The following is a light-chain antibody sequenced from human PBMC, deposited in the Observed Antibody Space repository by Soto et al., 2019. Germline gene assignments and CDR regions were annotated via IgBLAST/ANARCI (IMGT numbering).Light chain of an antibody. CDR1: QNIVYSSNNKNY. CDR2: WAS. V-gene: IGKV4-1*01. Sequence: DIVMPQSPDSLAVSLCVMTRLSXRSGQNIVYSSNNKNYLGWYQQKPGQPPKLLIYWASTRESGVPDRFTGSGAGTDFTLKISRVAAEDVGTYYCMQETQFPFTFGGGTKVDIK. J-gene: IGKJ4*01. CDR3: MQETQFPFT.